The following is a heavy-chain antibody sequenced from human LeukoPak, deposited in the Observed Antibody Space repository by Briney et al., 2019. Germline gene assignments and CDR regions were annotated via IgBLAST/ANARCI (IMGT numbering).Heavy chain of an antibody. CDR1: GFTFSSYG. J-gene: IGHJ6*03. Sequence: GGTLRLSYAASGFTFSSYGMSWVRQAPGKGLEWVSAISGSGGSTYYADSVKGRFTISRDNSKNTLYLQMNSLRAEDTAVYYCAKGTRGYSSSWTYYYYYMDVWGKGTTVTISS. CDR2: ISGSGGST. CDR3: AKGTRGYSSSWTYYYYYMDV. D-gene: IGHD6-13*01. V-gene: IGHV3-23*01.